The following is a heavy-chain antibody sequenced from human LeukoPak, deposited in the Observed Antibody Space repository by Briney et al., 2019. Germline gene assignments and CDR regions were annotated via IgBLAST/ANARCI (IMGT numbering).Heavy chain of an antibody. CDR1: GGTFTTYA. J-gene: IGHJ3*01. CDR3: AREGTTIKVDAFHV. V-gene: IGHV1-69*06. Sequence: SVKVSCKTSGGTFTTYAFSWLRQAPGQGLEWMGGITPIFGTANYAQKFQGRVTITADISTSTAYMELSSLTSDDTAVYYCAREGTTIKVDAFHVWGQGTRVTVAS. D-gene: IGHD1-1*01. CDR2: ITPIFGTA.